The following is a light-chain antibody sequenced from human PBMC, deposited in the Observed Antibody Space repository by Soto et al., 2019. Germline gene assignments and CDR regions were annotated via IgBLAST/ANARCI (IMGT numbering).Light chain of an antibody. Sequence: DIQMTQSPSSLSASVEDRVIITCRASQSISNHLNWYQQKPGKAPNLLIYAASSLRSGVPSRFSGSGSGTDFTLTITNLQPEDFATYYCQQSYSPPRTFGQGTKVDIK. CDR1: QSISNH. J-gene: IGKJ1*01. V-gene: IGKV1-39*01. CDR2: AAS. CDR3: QQSYSPPRT.